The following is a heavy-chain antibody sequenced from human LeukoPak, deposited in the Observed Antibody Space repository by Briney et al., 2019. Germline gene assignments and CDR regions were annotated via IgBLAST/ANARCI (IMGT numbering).Heavy chain of an antibody. V-gene: IGHV3-23*01. CDR3: AKESVPPI. CDR1: GFTFIDFA. Sequence: GGSLRLSCAACGFTFIDFAMSWVRQAPGKGLEWVWGITWCGDSTYSAASVKGRFTSSRVNSKDTVHLEMYSLRAEDTAIYYCAKESVPPIWGQGTMVTVSS. J-gene: IGHJ3*02. D-gene: IGHD2-2*01. CDR2: ITWCGDST.